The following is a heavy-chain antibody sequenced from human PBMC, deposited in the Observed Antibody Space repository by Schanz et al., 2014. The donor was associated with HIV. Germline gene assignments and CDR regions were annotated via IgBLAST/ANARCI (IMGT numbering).Heavy chain of an antibody. V-gene: IGHV1-18*04. CDR1: GHTFTNYG. J-gene: IGHJ6*02. Sequence: QVQLVQSGAEVKKPGASVKVSCKASGHTFTNYGISWVRQAPGQGLEWMGWISVYNGNTNYAQKVQDRVTMTTDTSTSTVYMDLKSLRSDDTAIYHCARGARYGMDVWGQGTTVIVSS. CDR3: ARGARYGMDV. CDR2: ISVYNGNT.